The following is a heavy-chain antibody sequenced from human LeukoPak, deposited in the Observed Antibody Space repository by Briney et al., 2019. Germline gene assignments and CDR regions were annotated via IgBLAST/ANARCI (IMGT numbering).Heavy chain of an antibody. CDR3: AKEGRSLQTY. Sequence: FSXNWMSWVRLXPGKGLEWVANIKEDGTETYYVDSVKGRFTISRDNAKNSLYLQMNSLRVEDTAVYYCAKEGRSLQTYWGQGTLVTVSS. J-gene: IGHJ4*02. D-gene: IGHD5-24*01. CDR1: FSXNW. V-gene: IGHV3-7*03. CDR2: IKEDGTET.